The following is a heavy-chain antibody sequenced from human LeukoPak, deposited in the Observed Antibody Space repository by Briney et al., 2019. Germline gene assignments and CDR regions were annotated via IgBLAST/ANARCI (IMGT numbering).Heavy chain of an antibody. CDR3: AGPAGTTKYYYMDV. V-gene: IGHV4-4*07. Sequence: SETLSLTCTVSGGSISSYYWSLIRQPAGKGLEWIGRIYTSGSTNYNPSLKSRVTISVDTSKNQFSLKLSSVTAADTAVYYCAGPAGTTKYYYMDVWGKGTTVTVSS. D-gene: IGHD4-17*01. CDR1: GGSISSYY. CDR2: IYTSGST. J-gene: IGHJ6*03.